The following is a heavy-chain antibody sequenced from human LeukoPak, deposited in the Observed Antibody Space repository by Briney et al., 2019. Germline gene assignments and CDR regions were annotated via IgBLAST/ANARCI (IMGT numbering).Heavy chain of an antibody. V-gene: IGHV4-61*02. CDR1: GGSISSGSYY. D-gene: IGHD6-19*01. Sequence: SETLSLTCTVSGGSISSGSYYWSWIRQPAGKGLEWIGRSYTSGSTNYNPSLKSRVTISVDTSKNQFSLKLSSVTAADTAVYYCARDRQWLGPGWRSYYYYYMDVWGKGTTVTISS. J-gene: IGHJ6*03. CDR2: SYTSGST. CDR3: ARDRQWLGPGWRSYYYYYMDV.